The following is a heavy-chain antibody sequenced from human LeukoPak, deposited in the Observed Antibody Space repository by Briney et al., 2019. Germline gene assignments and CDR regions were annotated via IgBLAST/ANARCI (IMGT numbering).Heavy chain of an antibody. CDR3: ARRMSRISTSMDV. V-gene: IGHV3-30*03. J-gene: IGHJ6*02. CDR2: ISHDGGEK. Sequence: RSLRLSCAASGFSLSAYGVHWVRQAPGKGLEWVAVISHDGGEKYSAASVKGRFTISRDNSKNTLYLQMNSLKVEDTAVYYCARRMSRISTSMDVWGQGTTVTVSS. CDR1: GFSLSAYG. D-gene: IGHD3-3*01.